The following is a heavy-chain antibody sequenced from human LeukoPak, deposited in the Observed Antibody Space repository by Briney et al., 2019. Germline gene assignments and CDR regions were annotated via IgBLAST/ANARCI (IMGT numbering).Heavy chain of an antibody. CDR3: ARGPTVGATIRDWYFDL. CDR2: INHSGST. CDR1: GGSFSGYY. V-gene: IGHV4-34*01. J-gene: IGHJ2*01. D-gene: IGHD1-26*01. Sequence: PSETLSLTCAVYGGSFSGYYWSWIRQPPGKGLEWIGEINHSGSTNYNPSLKSRVTISVDASKNQFSLKLSSVTAADTAVYYCARGPTVGATIRDWYFDLWGRSTLVTVSS.